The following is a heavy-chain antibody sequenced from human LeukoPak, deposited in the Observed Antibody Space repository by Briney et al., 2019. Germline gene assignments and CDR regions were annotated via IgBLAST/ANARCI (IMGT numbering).Heavy chain of an antibody. J-gene: IGHJ6*02. Sequence: PGGSLRLSCAASGFTFSSYAMSWVRQAPGKGLEWVSAISGGGINTYYADPVRGRFTISRDNSKNTLYLQMSSLRAEDTAVYYCVKRAWIQLWDYGMDVWGQGTTVTVS. CDR3: VKRAWIQLWDYGMDV. CDR1: GFTFSSYA. D-gene: IGHD5-18*01. V-gene: IGHV3-23*01. CDR2: ISGGGINT.